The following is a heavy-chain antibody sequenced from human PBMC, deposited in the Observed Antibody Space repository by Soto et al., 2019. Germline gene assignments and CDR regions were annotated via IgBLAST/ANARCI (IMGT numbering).Heavy chain of an antibody. CDR3: ARSGYDFWFDP. CDR1: GFTFSDHY. V-gene: IGHV3-72*01. D-gene: IGHD5-12*01. CDR2: TRNKANSYTT. Sequence: EVQLVESGGGLVQPGGSLRLSCAASGFTFSDHYMDWVRQAPGKGLEWVGRTRNKANSYTTAYAASVEGRFTISRYDSNNSLYLQMNSLKTEDTAVYYCARSGYDFWFDPWGQGTLVTVSS. J-gene: IGHJ5*02.